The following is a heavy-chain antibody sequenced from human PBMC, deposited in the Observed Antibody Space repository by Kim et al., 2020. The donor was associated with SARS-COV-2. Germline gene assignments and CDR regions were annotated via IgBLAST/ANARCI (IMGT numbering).Heavy chain of an antibody. Sequence: SETLSLTCTVSGGSISSSSYYRGWIRQPPGKGLEWIGSIYYSGSTYYNPSLKSRVTISVDTSKNQFSLKLSSVTAADTAVYYCARQARRGHIVARHDWFDPWGQGTLVTVSS. CDR1: GGSISSSSYY. V-gene: IGHV4-39*01. CDR2: IYYSGST. J-gene: IGHJ5*02. CDR3: ARQARRGHIVARHDWFDP. D-gene: IGHD2-15*01.